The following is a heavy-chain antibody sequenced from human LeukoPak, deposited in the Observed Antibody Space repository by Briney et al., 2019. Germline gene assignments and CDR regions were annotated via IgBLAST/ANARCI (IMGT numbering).Heavy chain of an antibody. CDR1: GFTFSTYS. Sequence: GGSLRLSCTASGFTFSTYSMSWVRQAPGKGLEWVSAISGSGGTTYYADSVKGRFTISRDNSKNTLYLQMNSLRAEDTAVYYCAREVVVVVAAVGGRYYFDYWGQGTLVTVSS. V-gene: IGHV3-23*01. CDR2: ISGSGGTT. D-gene: IGHD2-15*01. J-gene: IGHJ4*02. CDR3: AREVVVVVAAVGGRYYFDY.